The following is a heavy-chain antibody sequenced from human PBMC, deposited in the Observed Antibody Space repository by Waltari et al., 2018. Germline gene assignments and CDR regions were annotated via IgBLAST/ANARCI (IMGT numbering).Heavy chain of an antibody. CDR2: INPGGGST. V-gene: IGHV1-46*01. D-gene: IGHD6-6*01. CDR3: ARVPYSSSYYFDY. Sequence: QVQLVQSGAEVKKPGASVKVSCKASGYTFTSSYMHWVRQAPGQGLEWMGRINPGGGSTSYAQKFQVRVTMTRDTSTSTVYMELSSLRSEDTAVYYCARVPYSSSYYFDYWGQGTLVTVSS. CDR1: GYTFTSSY. J-gene: IGHJ4*02.